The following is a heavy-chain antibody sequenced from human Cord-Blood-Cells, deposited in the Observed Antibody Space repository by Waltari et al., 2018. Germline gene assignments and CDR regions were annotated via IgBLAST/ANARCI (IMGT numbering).Heavy chain of an antibody. CDR3: ARGVRITIFGVVINHYYYYGMDV. Sequence: QVQLQQWGAGLLKPSETLSLTCAVYGGSFSGYYWSWIRQPPGKGLEWIGEINHSASTDNHPALQCRVTIAVDTSKNPFSLKLNAGNAAGTAVYYCARGVRITIFGVVINHYYYYGMDVWGQGTTVTVSS. CDR1: GGSFSGYY. CDR2: INHSAST. J-gene: IGHJ6*02. D-gene: IGHD3-3*01. V-gene: IGHV4-34*01.